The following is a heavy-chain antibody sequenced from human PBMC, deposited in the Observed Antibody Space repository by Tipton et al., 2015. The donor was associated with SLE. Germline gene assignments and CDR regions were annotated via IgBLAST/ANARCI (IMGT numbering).Heavy chain of an antibody. CDR2: IYYSGST. V-gene: IGHV4-39*07. CDR3: ARLTAMVSSDAFDI. Sequence: TLSLTCTVSGGSISSSSYYWGWIRQPPGKGLEWIGSIYYSGSTYYNPSLKSRVTISVDTSKNQFSLKLSSVTAADTAVYCCARLTAMVSSDAFDIWGQGKMVTVSS. J-gene: IGHJ3*02. CDR1: GGSISSSSYY. D-gene: IGHD5-18*01.